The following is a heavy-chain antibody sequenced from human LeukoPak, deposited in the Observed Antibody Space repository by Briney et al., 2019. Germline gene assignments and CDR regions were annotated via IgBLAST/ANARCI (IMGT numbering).Heavy chain of an antibody. CDR1: GFIFSSYD. J-gene: IGHJ4*02. V-gene: IGHV3-13*04. CDR3: ARGALGFDY. Sequence: PGGSLRLSCAASGFIFSSYDMHWVRQATGKGLEWVSGIGKAGDAYYAGSVKGRFIISRENAKSSLYLQMNSLRAGDTAVYYCARGALGFDYWGQGTLVTVSS. CDR2: IGKAGDA.